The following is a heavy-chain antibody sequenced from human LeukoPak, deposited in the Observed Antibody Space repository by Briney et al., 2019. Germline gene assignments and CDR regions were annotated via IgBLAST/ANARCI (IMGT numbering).Heavy chain of an antibody. CDR2: IYVTGGT. J-gene: IGHJ6*03. Sequence: SETLSLTCTVSGGSIGTYYWSWIRQSPGKGLEWIGYIYVTGGTRYNPYLQSRVTISVDTSRNQFFLKMSSVTAADTAVYYCARHIGGGIEDMDVWGKGAKVTVSS. D-gene: IGHD3-16*02. V-gene: IGHV4-59*08. CDR3: ARHIGGGIEDMDV. CDR1: GGSIGTYY.